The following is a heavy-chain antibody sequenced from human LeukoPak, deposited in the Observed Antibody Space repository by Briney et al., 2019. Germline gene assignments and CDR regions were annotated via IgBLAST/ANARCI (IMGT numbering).Heavy chain of an antibody. Sequence: GGTLRLSCAASGFTFSIYGMSWVRQAPGKGLEWVSGISWNSGSIGYADSVKGRFTISRDNAKNSLYLQMNSLRAEDTAVYYCARSAYDILTGFENYFDYWGQGTLVTVSS. CDR1: GFTFSIYG. D-gene: IGHD3-9*01. J-gene: IGHJ4*02. V-gene: IGHV3-20*04. CDR2: ISWNSGSI. CDR3: ARSAYDILTGFENYFDY.